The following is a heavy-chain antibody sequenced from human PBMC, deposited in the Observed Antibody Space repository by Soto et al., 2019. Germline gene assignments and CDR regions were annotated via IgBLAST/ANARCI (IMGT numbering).Heavy chain of an antibody. CDR1: GGSISSSSYY. CDR3: ARRSDGWSYFDY. CDR2: IYYSGST. D-gene: IGHD2-15*01. Sequence: SETLSLTCTVSGGSISSSSYYWGWIRQPPGKGLEWIGSIYYSGSTYYNPSLKGRVTISVDTSKNQFSLKLSSVTAADTAVYYCARRSDGWSYFDYWGQGTLVTVSS. V-gene: IGHV4-39*01. J-gene: IGHJ4*02.